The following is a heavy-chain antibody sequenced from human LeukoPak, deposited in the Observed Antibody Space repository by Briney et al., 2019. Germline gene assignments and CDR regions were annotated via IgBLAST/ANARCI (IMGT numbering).Heavy chain of an antibody. V-gene: IGHV4-59*08. CDR2: IYYSGST. J-gene: IGHJ6*02. D-gene: IGHD6-6*01. CDR3: ARHGRYSSSDYFYYGMDV. Sequence: SETLSLTGTVSSGSIGIYYWSWIRQPPGKGLEWIGYIYYSGSTNYNPSLKSRVTISVDTSKNQFSLKLSSVTAADTAVYYCARHGRYSSSDYFYYGMDVLGQGTTVTVSS. CDR1: SGSIGIYY.